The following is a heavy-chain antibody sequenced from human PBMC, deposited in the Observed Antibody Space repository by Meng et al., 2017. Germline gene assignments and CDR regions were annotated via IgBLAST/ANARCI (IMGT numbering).Heavy chain of an antibody. Sequence: GGSLRLSCAASGFTFSSYAMTWVRQAPGKGLEWVSIISGSDGSTYYADSVKGRFTISRDNSKNTLYLQMNSLRAEDTAVYYCSYGSIAVAGTPFDYWGQGTLVTVSS. V-gene: IGHV3-23*01. D-gene: IGHD6-19*01. CDR2: ISGSDGST. J-gene: IGHJ4*02. CDR3: SYGSIAVAGTPFDY. CDR1: GFTFSSYA.